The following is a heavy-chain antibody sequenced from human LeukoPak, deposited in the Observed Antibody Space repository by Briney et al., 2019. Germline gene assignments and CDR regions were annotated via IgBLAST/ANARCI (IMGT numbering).Heavy chain of an antibody. CDR1: GGSFSGYY. D-gene: IGHD3-3*01. Sequence: SETLSLTCAVYGGSFSGYYWSWIRQPPGKGLEWIGEINHSGSTNYNPSLKSRVTISVDTSKNQFSLKLSSVTAADTAVYYCARGSGYYLHYWGQGTLVTVSS. CDR2: INHSGST. V-gene: IGHV4-34*01. CDR3: ARGSGYYLHY. J-gene: IGHJ4*02.